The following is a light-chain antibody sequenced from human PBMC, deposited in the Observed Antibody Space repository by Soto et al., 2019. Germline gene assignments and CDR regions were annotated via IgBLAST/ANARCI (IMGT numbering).Light chain of an antibody. CDR2: GAS. Sequence: EIVMTQSPVTLSVSPGERATLSCRASQSVSVNLAWYQHKPGQAPRLLIYGASNRATGIPDRFSGSGSGTDFTLTISRLEPEDFAVYYCQQYGRSSWTFGQGTKVDIK. CDR3: QQYGRSSWT. CDR1: QSVSVN. J-gene: IGKJ1*01. V-gene: IGKV3-20*01.